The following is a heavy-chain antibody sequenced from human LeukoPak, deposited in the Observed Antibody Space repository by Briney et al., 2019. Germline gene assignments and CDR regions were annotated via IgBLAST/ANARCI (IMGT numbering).Heavy chain of an antibody. J-gene: IGHJ4*02. V-gene: IGHV1-18*01. CDR3: TVTGYSSGWEVY. CDR2: ISAYNGNT. Sequence: ASVKVSCQASGYTFTSYGISWVRQAPGQGLEWMGWISAYNGNTNYAQKLQARVTMTTDTSTSTAYMELRSLRSDDTAVYYCTVTGYSSGWEVYWGQGTLVTVSS. CDR1: GYTFTSYG. D-gene: IGHD6-19*01.